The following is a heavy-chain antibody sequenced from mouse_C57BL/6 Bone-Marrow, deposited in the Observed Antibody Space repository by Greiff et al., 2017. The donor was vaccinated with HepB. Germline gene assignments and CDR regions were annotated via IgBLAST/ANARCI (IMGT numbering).Heavy chain of an antibody. CDR3: ARIYYGYDEDYFDY. Sequence: EVKLVESGGGLVKPGGSLKLSCAASGFTFSDYGMHWVRQAPEKGLEWVAYISSGSSTIYYADTVKGRFTISRDNAKNTLFLQRTSLRSEDTAMYYCARIYYGYDEDYFDYWGQGTTLTVSS. CDR1: GFTFSDYG. J-gene: IGHJ2*01. CDR2: ISSGSSTI. D-gene: IGHD2-2*01. V-gene: IGHV5-17*01.